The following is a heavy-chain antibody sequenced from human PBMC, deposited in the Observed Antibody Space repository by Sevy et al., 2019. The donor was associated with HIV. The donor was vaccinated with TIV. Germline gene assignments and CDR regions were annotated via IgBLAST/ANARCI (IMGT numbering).Heavy chain of an antibody. J-gene: IGHJ4*02. D-gene: IGHD3-10*01. CDR1: GFTFSSYA. V-gene: IGHV3-30-3*01. CDR2: ISYDGSNK. CDR3: ARARGRLTVFLDS. Sequence: GGSLRLSCAASGFTFSSYAMHWVRQAPGKGLEWVAVISYDGSNKYYADSVKGRFTISRDNSKNTLYLQMNSLRAEDTAVYYCARARGRLTVFLDSWGQGNLVTVSS.